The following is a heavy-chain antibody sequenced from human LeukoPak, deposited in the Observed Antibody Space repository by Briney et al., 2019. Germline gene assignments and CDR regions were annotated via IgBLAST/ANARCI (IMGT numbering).Heavy chain of an antibody. CDR2: IYHSGST. CDR3: ARGRVRGVIITPYYYYGMDV. V-gene: IGHV4-4*02. CDR1: GGSLNTSNW. D-gene: IGHD3-10*01. Sequence: SGTLSLTFAVSGGSLNTSNWWSWVRPPPGKGLEWIGEIYHSGSTNYNPSLQSRVTISVDKSKNQFSLKLSSVTAADTAVYYCARGRVRGVIITPYYYYGMDVWGKGTTVTVSS. J-gene: IGHJ6*04.